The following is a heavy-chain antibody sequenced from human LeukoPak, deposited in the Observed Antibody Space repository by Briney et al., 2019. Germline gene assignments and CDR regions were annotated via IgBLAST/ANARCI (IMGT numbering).Heavy chain of an antibody. J-gene: IGHJ6*03. D-gene: IGHD6-19*01. V-gene: IGHV4-59*12. CDR1: GASMSNYY. CDR2: IYHSGTTYSGST. CDR3: ARDKRVAVAGTYIYYYYMDV. Sequence: PSETLSLTCNVSGASMSNYYWVWIRQPPGKGLEWIGSIYHSGTTYSGSTYYNPSLKSRVTMSVDTSKNQFSLKLSSVTAADTAVYYCARDKRVAVAGTYIYYYYMDVWGNGTTVTISS.